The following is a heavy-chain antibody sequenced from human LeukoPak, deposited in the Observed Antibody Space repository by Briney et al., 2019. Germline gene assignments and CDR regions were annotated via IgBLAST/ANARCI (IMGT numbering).Heavy chain of an antibody. CDR1: GGSFSGYY. D-gene: IGHD6-13*01. CDR3: ARASNSSSWYSSLIY. Sequence: SETLSLTCAVYGGSFSGYYWSWIRQPPGKGLEWIGEINHSGSTNYNPFLKSRVTISVDTSKNQFSLKLSSVTAADTAVYYCARASNSSSWYSSLIYWGQGTLVTVSS. CDR2: INHSGST. V-gene: IGHV4-34*01. J-gene: IGHJ4*02.